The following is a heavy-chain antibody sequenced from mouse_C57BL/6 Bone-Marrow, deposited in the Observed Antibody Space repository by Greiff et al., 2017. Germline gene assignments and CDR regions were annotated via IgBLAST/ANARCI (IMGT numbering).Heavy chain of an antibody. J-gene: IGHJ1*03. CDR2: FHPYNDDT. Sequence: VQLQESGAELVKPGASVKMSCKASGYTFTTYPIEWMKQNHGKSLEWIGNFHPYNDDTKYNEKFKGKATITVEKSSSTFYLELSRLTSYYSAVYYCSGKGNSNHWYFYFWGTGTTVTVSS. CDR1: GYTFTTYP. D-gene: IGHD2-5*01. CDR3: SGKGNSNHWYFYF. V-gene: IGHV1-47*01.